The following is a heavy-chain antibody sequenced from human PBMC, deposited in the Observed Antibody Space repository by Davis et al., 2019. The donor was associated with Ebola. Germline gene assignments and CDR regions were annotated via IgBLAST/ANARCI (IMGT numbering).Heavy chain of an antibody. V-gene: IGHV1-46*01. D-gene: IGHD2-2*01. CDR1: GYTFTSYG. Sequence: ASVKVSCKASGYTFTSYGISWVRQAPGQGLEWMGIINPSGGSTSYAQKFQGRVTMTRDTSTSTVYMELSSLRSEDTAVYYCATASCSSTSCPYDAFDIWGQGTMVTVSS. J-gene: IGHJ3*02. CDR2: INPSGGST. CDR3: ATASCSSTSCPYDAFDI.